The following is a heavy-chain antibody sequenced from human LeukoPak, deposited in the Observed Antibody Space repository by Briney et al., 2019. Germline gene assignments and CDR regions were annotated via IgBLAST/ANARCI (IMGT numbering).Heavy chain of an antibody. CDR3: ASGIAVTGSAHWFDP. V-gene: IGHV4-38-2*02. Sequence: SETLSLTCTVSGYSISSGYYWGWIRQPPGKGLEWIGSIYHSGSTYYNPSLKSRVTISVDTSKNQFSLKLNSVTAADTAVYYCASGIAVTGSAHWFDPWGQGTLVTVSS. J-gene: IGHJ5*02. CDR1: GYSISSGYY. CDR2: IYHSGST. D-gene: IGHD6-19*01.